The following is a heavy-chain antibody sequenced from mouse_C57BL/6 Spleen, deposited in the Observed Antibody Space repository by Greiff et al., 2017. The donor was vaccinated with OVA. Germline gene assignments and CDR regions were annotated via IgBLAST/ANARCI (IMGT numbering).Heavy chain of an antibody. D-gene: IGHD2-5*01. J-gene: IGHJ3*01. CDR3: ARNWDSNYSWFAY. CDR2: IWSGGST. V-gene: IGHV2-2*01. Sequence: VQLQQSGPGLVQPSQSLSITCTVSGFSLTSYGVHWVRQSPGKGLEWLGVIWSGGSTDYNAAFISRLSISKDNSKSQVFFKMNSLRADDTAIYYCARNWDSNYSWFAYWGQGTLVTVSA. CDR1: GFSLTSYG.